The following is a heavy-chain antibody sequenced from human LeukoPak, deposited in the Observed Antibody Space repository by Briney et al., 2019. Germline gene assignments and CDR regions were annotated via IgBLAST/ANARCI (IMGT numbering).Heavy chain of an antibody. D-gene: IGHD2-2*01. CDR3: ARENVVVVPAAPNWFDP. CDR2: IYTSGST. V-gene: IGHV4-4*07. J-gene: IGHJ5*02. Sequence: SETLSLTCTVSGGSISSYYWSWIRQPPGKGLEWIGRIYTSGSTNYNPSLKSRVTMSVDTSKNQFSLKLSSVTAADTAVYYCARENVVVVPAAPNWFDPWGQGTLVTVSS. CDR1: GGSISSYY.